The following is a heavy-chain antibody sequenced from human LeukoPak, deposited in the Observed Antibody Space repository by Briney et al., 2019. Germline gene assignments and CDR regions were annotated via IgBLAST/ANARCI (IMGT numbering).Heavy chain of an antibody. CDR1: GFTFSSYG. CDR2: IWYDGSNK. D-gene: IGHD6-19*01. Sequence: GGSLRLSCAASGFTFSSYGMHWVRQAPGKGLEWVAVIWYDGSNKYYADSVKGRFTISRDNSKNTLYLQMNSLRAEDTAVYYCAREVAVAIGSDYWGQGTLVTVSS. CDR3: AREVAVAIGSDY. J-gene: IGHJ4*02. V-gene: IGHV3-33*01.